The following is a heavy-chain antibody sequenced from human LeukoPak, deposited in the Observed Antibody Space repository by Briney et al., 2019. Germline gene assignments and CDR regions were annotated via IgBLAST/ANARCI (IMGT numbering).Heavy chain of an antibody. CDR2: ISAYNGNT. CDR3: ARDIVVVPAAISIWFDP. V-gene: IGHV1-18*01. D-gene: IGHD2-2*02. J-gene: IGHJ5*02. CDR1: GYTFTSYG. Sequence: GASVKVSCKASGYTFTSYGISWVRQAPGQGLEWMGWISAYNGNTNYAQKLQGRVTMTTDTSTSTAYMELRSLRSDDTAVYYCARDIVVVPAAISIWFDPWGQGTLVTVSS.